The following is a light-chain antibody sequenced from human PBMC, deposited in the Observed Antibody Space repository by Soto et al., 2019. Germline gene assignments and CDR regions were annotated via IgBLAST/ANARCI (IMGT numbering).Light chain of an antibody. CDR1: SSDIGGYNY. Sequence: QSALTQPASVSGSPGQSITISCTGTSSDIGGYNYVSWYQQHPGKAPKLMIFDVSNRPSGVSNRFSGSKSGNTASLIISGLQAEDEADYYCSSYTSSITYVFGTGTKLTVL. CDR2: DVS. CDR3: SSYTSSITYV. J-gene: IGLJ1*01. V-gene: IGLV2-14*01.